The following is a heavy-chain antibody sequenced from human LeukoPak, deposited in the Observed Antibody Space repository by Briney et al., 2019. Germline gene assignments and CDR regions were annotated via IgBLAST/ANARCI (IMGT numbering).Heavy chain of an antibody. CDR3: AHAHLLYNGTNYVPFFDY. V-gene: IGHV2-5*02. Sequence: SGPTLVNSAQTLTLTCSVIWFSFRSSEVGVGWFRQPAGKSLEWLAVIYWDDDKRYSPSQKSRLAITKDTSRNEAVLTMTDVDPVDSATYYCAHAHLLYNGTNYVPFFDYWGQGTLVTVSS. CDR1: WFSFRSSEVG. D-gene: IGHD5-24*01. CDR2: IYWDDDK. J-gene: IGHJ4*02.